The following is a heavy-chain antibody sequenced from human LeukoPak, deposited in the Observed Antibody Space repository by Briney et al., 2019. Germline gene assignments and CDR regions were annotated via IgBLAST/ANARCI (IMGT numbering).Heavy chain of an antibody. D-gene: IGHD5-12*01. CDR1: GFTFSSYA. V-gene: IGHV3-23*01. J-gene: IGHJ4*02. CDR3: AKGWLRLVDY. Sequence: GGSLRLSCAASGFTFSSYAMTWVRQAPGKGLEWVSAIGGNGGSTYYADSAKGRFTISRDNSKNTLYLQMNSLRVEDTAVYYCAKGWLRLVDYWGQGTLVTVSS. CDR2: IGGNGGST.